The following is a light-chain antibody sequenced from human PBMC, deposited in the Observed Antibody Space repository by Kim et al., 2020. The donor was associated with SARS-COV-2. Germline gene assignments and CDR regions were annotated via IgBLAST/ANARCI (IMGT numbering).Light chain of an antibody. V-gene: IGKV3-20*01. J-gene: IGKJ2*01. CDR2: AAS. Sequence: LAPGERATLSCRASQSVSSSYLAWYQQKPGQAPRLLIYAASSRATGIPDRFSGSGSGTDFTLTISRLEPEDFAVYYCQQYGNSPRTVGQGTKLEI. CDR1: QSVSSSY. CDR3: QQYGNSPRT.